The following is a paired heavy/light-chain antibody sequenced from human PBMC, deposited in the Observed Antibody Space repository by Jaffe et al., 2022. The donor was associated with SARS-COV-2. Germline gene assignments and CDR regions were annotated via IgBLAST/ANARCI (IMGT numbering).Heavy chain of an antibody. V-gene: IGHV3-23*01. CDR2: ISGSGTTT. CDR1: GFIFSNYA. D-gene: IGHD5-18*01. CDR3: ARATAKGYHYYYGMDV. J-gene: IGHJ6*02. Sequence: VQLLESGGDSIQPGGSLRLSCAASGFIFSNYAMTWVRQAPGKGPDWVSVISGSGTTTYYADSVKGRFTISRDNAKNTLFLQMNSLRAEDTAVYYCARATAKGYHYYYGMDVWGQGTTVTVSS.
Light chain of an antibody. V-gene: IGLV1-40*01. CDR2: GDT. Sequence: QSVLTQPPSVSGAPGQRVTISCTGSSSNIGARYDVHWYQQLPGTAPKLLIYGDTNRPSGVPDRFSGSKSGTSATLAISGLQAEDEADYYCQSYDSSLSGVFGTGTKVTVL. CDR3: QSYDSSLSGV. J-gene: IGLJ1*01. CDR1: SSNIGARYD.